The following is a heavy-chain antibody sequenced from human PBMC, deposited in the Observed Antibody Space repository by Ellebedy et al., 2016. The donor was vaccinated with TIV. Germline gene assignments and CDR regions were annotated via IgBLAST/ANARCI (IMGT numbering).Heavy chain of an antibody. CDR1: GLTFSSYE. J-gene: IGHJ6*02. Sequence: PGGSLRLSCAASGLTFSSYEMNWVRQAPGKGLEWVSYISSSGSTIYYADSVKGRFTISRDNAKNSLYLQMNSLRAEDTAVYYCAREGVGGYYYYGMDVWGQGTTVTVSS. CDR3: AREGVGGYYYYGMDV. D-gene: IGHD1-26*01. V-gene: IGHV3-48*03. CDR2: ISSSGSTI.